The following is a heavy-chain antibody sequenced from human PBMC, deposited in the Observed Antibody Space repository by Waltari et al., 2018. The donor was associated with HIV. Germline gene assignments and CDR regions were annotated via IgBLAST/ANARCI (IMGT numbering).Heavy chain of an antibody. CDR3: VKDMFGEYDY. CDR2: INPDRNTI. D-gene: IGHD3-10*02. Sequence: EVQLVQSGGGLVTPGGSRRLPCAASGFSVSRYWMHWVRQIPGQGLVWVSRINPDRNTINYADSVRGRFTISRDYAKNTLYLQMNSLRDEDTAMYYCVKDMFGEYDYWGQGTLVTVSS. CDR1: GFSVSRYW. J-gene: IGHJ4*02. V-gene: IGHV3-74*01.